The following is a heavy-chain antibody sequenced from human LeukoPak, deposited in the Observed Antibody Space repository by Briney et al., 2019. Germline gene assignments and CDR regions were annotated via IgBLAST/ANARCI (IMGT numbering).Heavy chain of an antibody. CDR2: ISSSGSTI. Sequence: PGGSLRLSCAASGFTFSDYYMSWIRQAPGKGLEWVSYISSSGSTIYYADSVKGRFTISRDNTKNSLYLQMNSLRAEDTAVYYCARRGPALVTTDPYYFDYWGQGTLVTVSS. D-gene: IGHD2-21*02. J-gene: IGHJ4*02. CDR1: GFTFSDYY. CDR3: ARRGPALVTTDPYYFDY. V-gene: IGHV3-11*01.